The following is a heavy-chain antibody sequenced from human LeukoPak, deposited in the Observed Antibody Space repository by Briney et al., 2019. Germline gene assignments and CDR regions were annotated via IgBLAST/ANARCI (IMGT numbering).Heavy chain of an antibody. V-gene: IGHV1-18*01. J-gene: IGHJ5*02. CDR2: ISAYNGNT. CDR3: ARARYHSSSPFDP. D-gene: IGHD6-13*01. Sequence: GASVKVSCKASGYTFTSYGISWVRQAPGQGLEWMGWISAYNGNTNYAQKLQGRVTMTRDTSTSTVYMELSSLRSEDTAVYYCARARYHSSSPFDPWGQGTLVTVSS. CDR1: GYTFTSYG.